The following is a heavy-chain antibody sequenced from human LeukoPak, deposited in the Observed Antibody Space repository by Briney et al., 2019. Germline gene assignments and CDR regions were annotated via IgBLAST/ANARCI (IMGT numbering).Heavy chain of an antibody. V-gene: IGHV4-38-2*01. D-gene: IGHD3-22*01. CDR3: ASSYTVIVVVDY. J-gene: IGHJ4*02. CDR2: IYHSGST. Sequence: SETLSLTCAVSGYSISSGYYWGWIRQPPGKGLEWIGSIYHSGSTYYNPSLKSRVTISVDTSKNQFSLKLSSVTAADTAVYYCASSYTVIVVVDYWGQGTLVTVSS. CDR1: GYSISSGYY.